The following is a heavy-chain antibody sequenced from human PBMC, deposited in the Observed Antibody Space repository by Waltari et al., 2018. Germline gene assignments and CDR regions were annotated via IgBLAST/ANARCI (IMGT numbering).Heavy chain of an antibody. D-gene: IGHD6-19*01. CDR2: INHSGST. V-gene: IGHV4-34*01. J-gene: IGHJ6*02. Sequence: QVQLQQWGAGLLKPSETLSLTCAVYGGSFSGYYWSWIRQPPGKGLEWIGEINHSGSTNYNPSLKSRVTRSVDTSKNQFSLKLSSVTAADTAVYYCARTYSSGWYPSYGMDVWGQGTTVTVSS. CDR1: GGSFSGYY. CDR3: ARTYSSGWYPSYGMDV.